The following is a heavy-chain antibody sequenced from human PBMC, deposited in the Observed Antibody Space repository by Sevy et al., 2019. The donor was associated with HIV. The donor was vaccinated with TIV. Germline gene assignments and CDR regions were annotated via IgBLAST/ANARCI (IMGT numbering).Heavy chain of an antibody. Sequence: GGSLRLSCAASGFTFSSYAMNWVRQAPGKGLEWVSAISGSGGSKYYADSVKGRFTISRDNAKNTLYLQMNSLRAEDTAVYYCAKVIVVVITGIDYWGQGTLVTVSS. V-gene: IGHV3-23*01. J-gene: IGHJ4*02. CDR1: GFTFSSYA. D-gene: IGHD3-22*01. CDR3: AKVIVVVITGIDY. CDR2: ISGSGGSK.